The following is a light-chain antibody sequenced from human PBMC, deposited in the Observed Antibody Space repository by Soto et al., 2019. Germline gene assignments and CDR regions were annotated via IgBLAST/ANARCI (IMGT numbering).Light chain of an antibody. J-gene: IGLJ1*01. CDR3: CSYADNYFYV. Sequence: QSALTQPRSVSGSPGQSVTISCTGTSNDVGAYHYVSWYQHHPGKAPKLIIYDVTQRPSGIPDRFSGSKSGNTASLTISGLQAGDEADYHCCSYADNYFYVFGTGTKVTV. CDR2: DVT. V-gene: IGLV2-11*01. CDR1: SNDVGAYHY.